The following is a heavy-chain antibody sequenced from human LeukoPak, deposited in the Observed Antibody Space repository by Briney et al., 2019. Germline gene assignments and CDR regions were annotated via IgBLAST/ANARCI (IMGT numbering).Heavy chain of an antibody. CDR3: ARDKLLRYFDWLSQNNWFDP. CDR2: ISAYNGNT. CDR1: GYTFTSYG. J-gene: IGHJ5*02. V-gene: IGHV1-18*01. Sequence: ASVKVSCKASGYTFTSYGISWVRQAPRQGLEWMGWISAYNGNTNYAQKLQGRVTMTTDTSTCTAYMELRSLRSDDTAVYYCARDKLLRYFDWLSQNNWFDPWGQGTLVTVSS. D-gene: IGHD3-9*01.